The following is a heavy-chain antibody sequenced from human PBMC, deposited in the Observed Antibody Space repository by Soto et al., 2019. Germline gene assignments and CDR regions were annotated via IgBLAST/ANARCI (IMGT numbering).Heavy chain of an antibody. D-gene: IGHD3-3*01. V-gene: IGHV3-23*01. Sequence: GGFLRLSCAASGFTFSSYAMSWVRQAPGKGLEWVSAISGSGGSTYYADSVKGRFTISRDNSKNTLYLQMNSLRAEDTAVYYCAKLQGFLEWLTPHGQAYNWFDPWGQGTLVTVSS. CDR2: ISGSGGST. CDR3: AKLQGFLEWLTPHGQAYNWFDP. CDR1: GFTFSSYA. J-gene: IGHJ5*02.